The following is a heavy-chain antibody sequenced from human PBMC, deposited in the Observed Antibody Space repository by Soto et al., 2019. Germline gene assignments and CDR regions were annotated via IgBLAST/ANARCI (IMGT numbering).Heavy chain of an antibody. Sequence: PSETLSLTCTMSGGSISSGEYYLSWIRQPPGKGLEWIGYIYYSGSTYYNPSLKSRVTISVDTSKNQFSLKRSAVTAADTAGYSCARGYHEYYYDSSGDKENWFASWGQGTLVPVSS. V-gene: IGHV4-30-4*01. CDR2: IYYSGST. J-gene: IGHJ5*01. CDR3: ARGYHEYYYDSSGDKENWFAS. CDR1: GGSISSGEYY. D-gene: IGHD3-22*01.